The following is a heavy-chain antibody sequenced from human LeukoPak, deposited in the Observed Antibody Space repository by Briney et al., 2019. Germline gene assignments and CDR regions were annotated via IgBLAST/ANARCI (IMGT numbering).Heavy chain of an antibody. CDR3: ARSRKKYSSSWAYNWFDP. CDR1: GYSISSSNW. D-gene: IGHD6-13*01. V-gene: IGHV4-28*05. Sequence: SDTLSLTCAVSGYSISSSNWWGWIRQPPGKGLEWIGYIYYSGSIYYNPSLKSRVTMSVDTSKNQFSLKLSSVTAVDTAVYYCARSRKKYSSSWAYNWFDPWGQGTLVTVSS. CDR2: IYYSGSI. J-gene: IGHJ5*02.